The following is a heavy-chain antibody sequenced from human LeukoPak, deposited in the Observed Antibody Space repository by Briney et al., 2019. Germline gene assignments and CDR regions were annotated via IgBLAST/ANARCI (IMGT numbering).Heavy chain of an antibody. CDR1: GFTFSSYA. Sequence: GGSLRLSCAVSGFTFSSYAMSWVRQAPGKGLEWVSGISTSGGSTYYADSVKGRFTISRDNAKNSLYLQMNSLRAEDTAEYYCARDSAAIAVAGTSDYWGQGTLVTVSS. J-gene: IGHJ4*02. CDR2: ISTSGGST. V-gene: IGHV3-23*01. D-gene: IGHD6-19*01. CDR3: ARDSAAIAVAGTSDY.